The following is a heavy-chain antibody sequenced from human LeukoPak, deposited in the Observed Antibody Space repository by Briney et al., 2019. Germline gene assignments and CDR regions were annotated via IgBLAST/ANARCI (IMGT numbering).Heavy chain of an antibody. V-gene: IGHV3-48*02. CDR1: GFILDRYN. J-gene: IGHJ4*02. Sequence: GGSLRLSCVASGFILDRYNMNWDRQAPGKGLEWVSSISSSSTSIYYTDSVKGRFTISRDNAKNSLYLQMNSLRDGDTAVYYCARDVPVAGAPFDYWGQGTLVTVSS. D-gene: IGHD6-19*01. CDR3: ARDVPVAGAPFDY. CDR2: ISSSSTSI.